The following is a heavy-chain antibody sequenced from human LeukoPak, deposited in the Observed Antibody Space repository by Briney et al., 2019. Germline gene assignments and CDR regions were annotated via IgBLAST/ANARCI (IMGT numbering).Heavy chain of an antibody. J-gene: IGHJ4*02. CDR1: GFTFSGYA. Sequence: GGSLRLSCAASGFTFSGYAMSWVRQAPGKGLEWVSAISGSGGSTYYADSVKGRFTISRDNSKNTLYLQMNSLRAEDTAVYYCAKRDYDFWSDMGGSLDYWGQGTLVTVSS. V-gene: IGHV3-23*01. CDR3: AKRDYDFWSDMGGSLDY. D-gene: IGHD3-3*01. CDR2: ISGSGGST.